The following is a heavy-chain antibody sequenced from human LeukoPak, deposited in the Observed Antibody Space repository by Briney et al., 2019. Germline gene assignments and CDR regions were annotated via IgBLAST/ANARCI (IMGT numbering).Heavy chain of an antibody. Sequence: ASLKVSCKASGDTFTSYDINWVRQATGQGLEWMGWMNPNSGNTGYAQKFQGRVTITRNTSISTAYMELSSLRSEDTAVYYCARGKNWNRYYYMDVWGKGTTVTVSS. CDR3: ARGKNWNRYYYMDV. CDR1: GDTFTSYD. J-gene: IGHJ6*03. V-gene: IGHV1-8*03. D-gene: IGHD1-1*01. CDR2: MNPNSGNT.